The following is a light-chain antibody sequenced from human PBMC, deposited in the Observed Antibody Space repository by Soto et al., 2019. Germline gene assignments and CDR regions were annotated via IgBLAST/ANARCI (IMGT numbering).Light chain of an antibody. CDR1: QSVSTN. CDR2: ETS. Sequence: EIVMTQSPVTLSVSPGERATLSCRASQSVSTNLAWYQQKPGQAPRLLIYETSTRATGIPVRFSGSGSGTEFTLTITSLQSEDFAVYYCQQYHYWWTFGQGTKVEIK. CDR3: QQYHYWWT. J-gene: IGKJ1*01. V-gene: IGKV3-15*01.